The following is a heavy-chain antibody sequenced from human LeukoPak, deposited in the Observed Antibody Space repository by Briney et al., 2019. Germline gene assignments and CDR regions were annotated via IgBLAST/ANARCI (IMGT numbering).Heavy chain of an antibody. J-gene: IGHJ4*02. CDR3: ARDAHTYYYDTSGYYFEY. V-gene: IGHV4-38-2*02. CDR1: GYSISNSYY. Sequence: SETLSLTCAVSGYSISNSYYWGWIRQPPGKGLEWIGSIYHTGGTYYNPSLKSRVTISIDTSKNQFSLNLSSVTAADTAVYYCARDAHTYYYDTSGYYFEYWGQRAVVTVSS. D-gene: IGHD3-22*01. CDR2: IYHTGGT.